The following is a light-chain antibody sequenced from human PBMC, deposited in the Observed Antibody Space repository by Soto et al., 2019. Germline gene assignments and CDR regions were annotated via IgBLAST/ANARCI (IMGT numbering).Light chain of an antibody. CDR2: DAS. V-gene: IGKV1-5*01. CDR3: QQYNTYPYT. Sequence: DIQMTQSPSTVSASVVDRVTITCRASQSISTWLAWYQQKPGKAPNLLIYDASTLESGGPPGFSGSGSGTEFTLTISSLQPDDSATYFCQQYNTYPYTFGQGTKLEIK. CDR1: QSISTW. J-gene: IGKJ2*01.